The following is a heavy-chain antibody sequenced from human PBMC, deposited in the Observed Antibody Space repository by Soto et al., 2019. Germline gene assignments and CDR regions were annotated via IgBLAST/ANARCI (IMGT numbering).Heavy chain of an antibody. Sequence: PSETLSLTCTVSGGAISSYYWSWIRQPPGKGLEWIGYIYYSGSTNYNPSLKSRVTISVDTSKNQFSLKLSSVTVADTAVYFCEGRSSIASVKIWVGKISNYNWFDPWCHGKLVNVS. V-gene: IGHV4-59*08. J-gene: IGHJ5*02. D-gene: IGHD2-15*01. CDR2: IYYSGST. CDR3: EGRSSIASVKIWVGKISNYNWFDP. CDR1: GGAISSYY.